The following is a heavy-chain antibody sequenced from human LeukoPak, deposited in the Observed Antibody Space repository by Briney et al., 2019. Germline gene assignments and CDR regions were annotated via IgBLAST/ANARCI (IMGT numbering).Heavy chain of an antibody. Sequence: PSKTLSLTCSVSGYSISSGYYWGWIRQPPGKGLEWIGSVFHSGITYYKPSLKSRVTILVDTSKNQFSLKLSSVTAADTAVYYCARGPGGVCYTDDSSSWYPCYWYFDLWGRGTLVTVSS. J-gene: IGHJ2*01. D-gene: IGHD2-8*02. V-gene: IGHV4-38-2*02. CDR2: VFHSGIT. CDR3: ARGPGGVCYTDDSSSWYPCYWYFDL. CDR1: GYSISSGYY.